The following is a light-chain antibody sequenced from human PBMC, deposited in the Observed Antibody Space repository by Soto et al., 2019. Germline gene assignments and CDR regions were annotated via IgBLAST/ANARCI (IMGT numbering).Light chain of an antibody. V-gene: IGLV2-8*01. Sequence: QSVLTQPPSASGSPGQSVTISCTGTSSDVGGYNYVSWYQQHPGKAPKLMIYEVSKRPSGVPDRFSGSKSGNTASLTVSGLQAEVFSDYYCSPYASINHFAIFGTATMVTVL. CDR1: SSDVGGYNY. CDR3: SPYASINHFAI. CDR2: EVS. J-gene: IGLJ1*01.